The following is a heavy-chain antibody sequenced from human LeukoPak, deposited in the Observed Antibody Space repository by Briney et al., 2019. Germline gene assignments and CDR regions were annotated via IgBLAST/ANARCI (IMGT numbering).Heavy chain of an antibody. CDR1: GFTVSSNY. Sequence: SGGSLRLSCGASGFTVSSNYMSWVRQAPGKGLEWISVIYGDGRTYYADSVKGRFTISRDNSKNTLYLQMNSLRAEDAAVYYCARDRSSGWFSYMDVWGKGTTVTVSS. J-gene: IGHJ6*03. V-gene: IGHV3-53*01. D-gene: IGHD6-19*01. CDR3: ARDRSSGWFSYMDV. CDR2: IYGDGRT.